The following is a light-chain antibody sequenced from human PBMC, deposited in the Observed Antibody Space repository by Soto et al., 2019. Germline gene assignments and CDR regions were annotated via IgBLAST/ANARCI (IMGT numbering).Light chain of an antibody. CDR1: QSVSSN. Sequence: EIVNTQSRATLSLCPGEISTLSCSASQSVSSNLAWYQQKPGQAPRLLIYGASTRATGIPARFSGSGSGTEFTLTISSLQSEDFAVYYCQQYNNWPQVFGQGTKVDIK. CDR2: GAS. CDR3: QQYNNWPQV. V-gene: IGKV3-15*01. J-gene: IGKJ1*01.